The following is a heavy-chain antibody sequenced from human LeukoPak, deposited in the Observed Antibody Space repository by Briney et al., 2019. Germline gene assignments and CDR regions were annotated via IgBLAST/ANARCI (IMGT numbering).Heavy chain of an antibody. Sequence: GGSLRLSCAASGFTFSSYAMSWVRQAPGKGLVWVSALHSGGHTFYADSVRGRFSISRDISKNALYLQMNNLGPEDTALYYCVRGLSGVSSWYFDLWGRGTLVSVS. D-gene: IGHD7-27*01. V-gene: IGHV3-23*01. J-gene: IGHJ2*01. CDR3: VRGLSGVSSWYFDL. CDR1: GFTFSSYA. CDR2: LHSGGHT.